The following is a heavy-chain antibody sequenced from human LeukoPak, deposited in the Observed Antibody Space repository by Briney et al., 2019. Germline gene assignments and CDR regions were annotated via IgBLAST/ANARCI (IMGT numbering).Heavy chain of an antibody. CDR1: GFTFSSYA. CDR3: AKELTGWFFDH. Sequence: PGGSLRLSCSASGFTFSSYAMHWVRQAPGKGLEWVALISYHGSNKYYADSVKGRFTIFRDNSKNTLYLQMESLRVEDTAVYFCAKELTGWFFDHWGQGTLVTVSS. V-gene: IGHV3-30*04. J-gene: IGHJ4*02. D-gene: IGHD6-19*01. CDR2: ISYHGSNK.